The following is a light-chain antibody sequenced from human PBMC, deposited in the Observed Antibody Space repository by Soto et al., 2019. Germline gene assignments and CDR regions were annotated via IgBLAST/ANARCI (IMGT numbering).Light chain of an antibody. CDR2: DVT. CDR1: SGNIGSYTY. V-gene: IGLV2-14*03. CDR3: RSYTTNRRAVV. J-gene: IGLJ2*01. Sequence: QSALTQPASVSGSPGQSITISCTGTSGNIGSYTYVSWYQQYPGKAPKLLISDVTNRPSGVSNRFSGSKSGNTASLAISGLQAEDEADYYCRSYTTNRRAVVFGGGTKVTVL.